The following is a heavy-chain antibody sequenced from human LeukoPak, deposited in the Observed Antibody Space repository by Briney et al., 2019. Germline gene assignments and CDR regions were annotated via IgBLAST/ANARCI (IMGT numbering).Heavy chain of an antibody. CDR2: IIPIFGTA. J-gene: IGHJ4*02. D-gene: IGHD3-22*01. CDR1: GGTFSSYA. CDR3: ARDGSGRYYYDSSGPSAKGYFDY. V-gene: IGHV1-69*01. Sequence: GASVTVSCKASGGTFSSYAISWVRQAPGQGLESMGGIIPIFGTANYAQKFQGRVTITADESTSTAYMELSSLRSEDTAVYYCARDGSGRYYYDSSGPSAKGYFDYWGQGTLVTVSS.